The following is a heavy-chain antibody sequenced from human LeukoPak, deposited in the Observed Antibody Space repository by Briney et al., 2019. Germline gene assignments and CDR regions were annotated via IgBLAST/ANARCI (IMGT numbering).Heavy chain of an antibody. CDR2: IQYDGSNK. J-gene: IGHJ4*02. CDR3: AKDQGYFTSAGY. D-gene: IGHD2-8*01. V-gene: IGHV3-30*02. Sequence: GSLRLSCAASGFTFSTYGMHWVRQAPGKGLEWVAFIQYDGSNKYYTDSVKGRFTISRDNSKNTLYLQMISLRAEDTAVYYCAKDQGYFTSAGYWGQGTLVTVSS. CDR1: GFTFSTYG.